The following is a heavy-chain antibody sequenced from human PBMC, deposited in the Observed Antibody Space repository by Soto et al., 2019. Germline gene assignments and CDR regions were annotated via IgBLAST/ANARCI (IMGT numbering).Heavy chain of an antibody. J-gene: IGHJ5*02. CDR3: ARNLLAYSSSWYWFDP. D-gene: IGHD6-13*01. CDR1: AGFISTYD. CDR2: IYYSWST. Sequence: PAALCLTTTDSAGFISTYDCSWCRQPPGKGLEWIGYIYYSWSTNYNPSLKSRVTISVDTSKNQFSLKLSSVTAADTAVYYCARNLLAYSSSWYWFDPWGQGTLVTVS. V-gene: IGHV4-59*01.